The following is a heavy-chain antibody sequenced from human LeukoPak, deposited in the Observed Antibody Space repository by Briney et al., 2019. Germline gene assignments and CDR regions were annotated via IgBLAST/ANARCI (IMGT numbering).Heavy chain of an antibody. Sequence: PGGSLRLSCAASGFTFSSYSMNWVRQAPGKGLEWVSYISSSSSTKYYADSVKGRFTISRDNAKNSLYLQMNSLRAEDTAVYYCASTALWSNWFDPWGQGTLVTVSS. CDR2: ISSSSSTK. CDR3: ASTALWSNWFDP. CDR1: GFTFSSYS. V-gene: IGHV3-48*04. D-gene: IGHD3-10*01. J-gene: IGHJ5*02.